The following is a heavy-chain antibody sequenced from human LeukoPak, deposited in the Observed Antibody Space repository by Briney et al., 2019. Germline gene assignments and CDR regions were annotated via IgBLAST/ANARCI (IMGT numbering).Heavy chain of an antibody. CDR3: ACGITGPPYFDY. D-gene: IGHD1-20*01. Sequence: SETLSLTCAVSGGSFSGYYWSWVRQPPGKGLEWVGEINHSGSTNYNPSLKSRVNISVDTSKNQCSLKLSSVTAADTAVYYCACGITGPPYFDYWGQGTLVTVSS. V-gene: IGHV4-34*01. CDR2: INHSGST. CDR1: GGSFSGYY. J-gene: IGHJ4*02.